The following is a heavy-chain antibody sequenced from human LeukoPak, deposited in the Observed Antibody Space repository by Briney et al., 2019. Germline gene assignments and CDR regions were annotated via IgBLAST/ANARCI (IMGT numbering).Heavy chain of an antibody. CDR3: AKGSAY. V-gene: IGHV3-43*02. Sequence: GGSLRLSCATSGFTFDDYAMHWVRQAPGKGVEWVSLISGDGGSTYYADSVKGRFTISRDKSKNSLYLQMNSLRTEDTASYYCAKGSAYWGQGTLVTVSS. CDR2: ISGDGGST. J-gene: IGHJ4*02. CDR1: GFTFDDYA.